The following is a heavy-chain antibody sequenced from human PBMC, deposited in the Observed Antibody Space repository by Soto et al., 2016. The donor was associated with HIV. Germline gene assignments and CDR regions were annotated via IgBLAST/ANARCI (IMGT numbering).Heavy chain of an antibody. V-gene: IGHV3-74*01. CDR1: GFTFSNYW. J-gene: IGHJ4*02. Sequence: VQLVESGGGLVQPGGSLRLSCAASGFTFSNYWMHWVRQAPGKGLMWVSRFNGDGNSTTYADSVKGRFTISRDNTKNTLFLQMNNLRAEDTAIYYCGRAGRNYRYTGTDYWGQGTLVTVSS. D-gene: IGHD3-16*02. CDR2: FNGDGNST. CDR3: GRAGRNYRYTGTDY.